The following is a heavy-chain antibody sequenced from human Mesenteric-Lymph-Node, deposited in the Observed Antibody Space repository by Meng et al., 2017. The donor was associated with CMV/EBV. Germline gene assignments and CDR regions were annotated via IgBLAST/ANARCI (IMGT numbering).Heavy chain of an antibody. CDR1: GFSLSTSGVG. V-gene: IGHV2-5*02. J-gene: IGHJ4*02. D-gene: IGHD6-13*01. CDR3: AHSSGIAAAGPFYFDY. Sequence: ISLKESGPTRVKPTQPLTLTCPCSGFSLSTSGVGVGWIRQPPGKALEWLALIYWDDDKRYSPSLKSRLTITKDTSKNQVVLTMTNMDPVDTATYYCAHSSGIAAAGPFYFDYWGQGTLVTVSS. CDR2: IYWDDDK.